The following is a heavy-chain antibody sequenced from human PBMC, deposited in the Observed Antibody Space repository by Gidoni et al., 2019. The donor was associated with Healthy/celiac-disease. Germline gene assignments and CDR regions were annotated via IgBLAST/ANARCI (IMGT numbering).Heavy chain of an antibody. CDR3: ARDTSSSWYYYYYYGMDV. CDR1: GFTFRSYG. CDR2: IGYDGSNK. Sequence: QVQLVESGGGVVQPGRSLRLSCAAAGFTFRSYGMHWVRQAPGKGLEWVAVIGYDGSNKYYADSVKGRFTISRDNSKNTLYLQMNSLRAEDTAVYYCARDTSSSWYYYYYYGMDVWGQGTTVTVSS. D-gene: IGHD6-13*01. J-gene: IGHJ6*02. V-gene: IGHV3-33*01.